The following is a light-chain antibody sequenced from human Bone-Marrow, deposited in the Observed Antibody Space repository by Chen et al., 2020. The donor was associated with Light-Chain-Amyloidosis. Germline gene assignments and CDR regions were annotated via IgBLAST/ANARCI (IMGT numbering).Light chain of an antibody. CDR2: DDS. Sequence: SYVLPPPPSVSAAPGKTATIACGGNNIGSTSVHWYQQTPGQAPLLVVYDDSDRPSGIPERLSGSNSGNTATLTISRVEAGDEADYYCQVWDRSSDRPVFGGGTKLTVL. CDR3: QVWDRSSDRPV. J-gene: IGLJ3*02. CDR1: NIGSTS. V-gene: IGLV3-21*03.